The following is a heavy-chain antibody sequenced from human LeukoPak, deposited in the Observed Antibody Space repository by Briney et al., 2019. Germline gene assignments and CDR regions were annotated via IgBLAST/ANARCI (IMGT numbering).Heavy chain of an antibody. CDR1: GFTFSSYS. CDR2: ISSSSSYI. J-gene: IGHJ4*02. V-gene: IGHV3-21*01. D-gene: IGHD6-19*01. Sequence: GGSLRLSCAASGFTFSSYSMNWVRQAPGKGLEWVSSISSSSSYIYYADSVKGRFTISRDNAKNSLYLQMNSLRAEDTAVYYCARGGVFSSGWYVDYWGQGTLVSVSS. CDR3: ARGGVFSSGWYVDY.